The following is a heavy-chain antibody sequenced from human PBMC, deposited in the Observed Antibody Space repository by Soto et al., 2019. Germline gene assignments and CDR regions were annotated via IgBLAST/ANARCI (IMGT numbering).Heavy chain of an antibody. V-gene: IGHV1-2*04. CDR3: AVGLAARGPGYYYYGMDV. CDR2: INPNSGGT. D-gene: IGHD6-6*01. CDR1: GYTFTGYY. J-gene: IGHJ6*02. Sequence: QVQLVQSGAEVKKPGASVKVSCKASGYTFTGYYMHWVRQAPGQGLEWMGWINPNSGGTNYAQKFQGWVTMTRDTSINTAYMELSRLRSDDTAVYYCAVGLAARGPGYYYYGMDVWGQGTTVTVSS.